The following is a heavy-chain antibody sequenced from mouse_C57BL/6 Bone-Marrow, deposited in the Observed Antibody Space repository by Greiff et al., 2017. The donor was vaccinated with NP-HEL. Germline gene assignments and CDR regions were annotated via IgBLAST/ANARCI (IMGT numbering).Heavy chain of an antibody. Sequence: EVKLVESEGGLVQPGSSMKLSCTASGFTFSDYYMAWVRQVPEKGLEWVANINYDGSSTYYLDSLKSRFIISRDNAKNILYLQMSSLKSEDTATYYCARGGDYYYGSSFAYWGQGTLVTVSA. D-gene: IGHD1-1*01. CDR3: ARGGDYYYGSSFAY. V-gene: IGHV5-16*01. CDR1: GFTFSDYY. CDR2: INYDGSST. J-gene: IGHJ3*01.